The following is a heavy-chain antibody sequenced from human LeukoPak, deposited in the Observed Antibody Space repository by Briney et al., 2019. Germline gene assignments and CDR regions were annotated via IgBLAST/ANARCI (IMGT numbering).Heavy chain of an antibody. CDR2: FYTSGST. CDR1: GDSINSYY. Sequence: PSETQSLTCTVSGDSINSYYWSWLRQPAGKGLEWIGRFYTSGSTNYNPSLKSRVTMSVDTSKNQFSLKLTSVTAADTAVYYCARGDPTGRRGYSYAYWFDPWGQGTLVTVSS. D-gene: IGHD5-18*01. V-gene: IGHV4-4*07. J-gene: IGHJ5*02. CDR3: ARGDPTGRRGYSYAYWFDP.